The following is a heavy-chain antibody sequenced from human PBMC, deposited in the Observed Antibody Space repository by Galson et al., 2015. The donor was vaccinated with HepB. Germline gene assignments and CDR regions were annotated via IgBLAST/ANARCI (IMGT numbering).Heavy chain of an antibody. Sequence: SLRLSCAASGFTFSSYAMSWVRQAPGKGLEWVSAISGSGGSTYYADSVKGRFTISRDNSKNTLYLQMNSLRAEDTAVYYCAKDGDYYDSSGYYWYFDLWGRGTLVTVSS. D-gene: IGHD3-22*01. J-gene: IGHJ2*01. V-gene: IGHV3-23*01. CDR1: GFTFSSYA. CDR2: ISGSGGST. CDR3: AKDGDYYDSSGYYWYFDL.